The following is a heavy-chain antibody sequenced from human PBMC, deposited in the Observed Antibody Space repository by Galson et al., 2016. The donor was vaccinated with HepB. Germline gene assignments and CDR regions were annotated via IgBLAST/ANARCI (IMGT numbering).Heavy chain of an antibody. V-gene: IGHV4-39*07. CDR3: ARDGSSTTYYYYGLDV. CDR1: GDSISSSSYY. D-gene: IGHD6-6*01. Sequence: LSLTCNVSGDSISSSSYYWAWIRQPPGKGLEWIGSIDYSGKAHYNPSHKSRVTISVDTSNNQFSLKLSSVAAADTAVYYCARDGSSTTYYYYGLDVWGQGTPVTVSS. J-gene: IGHJ6*02. CDR2: IDYSGKA.